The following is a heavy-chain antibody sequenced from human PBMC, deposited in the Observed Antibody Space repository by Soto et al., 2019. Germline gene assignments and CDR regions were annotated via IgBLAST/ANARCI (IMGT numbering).Heavy chain of an antibody. V-gene: IGHV1-18*01. CDR1: GYTFTSYG. J-gene: IGHJ6*02. CDR2: ISAYNGNT. CDR3: ARDSGYGDYEAFVDV. D-gene: IGHD4-17*01. Sequence: ASVKVSCKASGYTFTSYGISWVRQAPGQGLEWMGWISAYNGNTNYAQKLQGRVTMTTDTSTSTAYMELRSLRSDDTAVYYCARDSGYGDYEAFVDVWGQGTTVTVSS.